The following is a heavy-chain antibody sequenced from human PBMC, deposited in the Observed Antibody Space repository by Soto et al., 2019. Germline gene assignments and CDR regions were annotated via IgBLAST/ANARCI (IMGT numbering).Heavy chain of an antibody. D-gene: IGHD6-6*01. J-gene: IGHJ4*02. CDR2: IWYDGSNT. CDR3: ARDLPDIAAHNYFDC. CDR1: GFTFSSYG. V-gene: IGHV3-33*01. Sequence: PGGSLRLSCAASGFTFSSYGMHWVRQAPGKGLEWVAVIWYDGSNTYYTDSVKGRFTISRDNSKNTLYLQMHSLRADDTAVYYRARDLPDIAAHNYFDCWGQGTLVTVSS.